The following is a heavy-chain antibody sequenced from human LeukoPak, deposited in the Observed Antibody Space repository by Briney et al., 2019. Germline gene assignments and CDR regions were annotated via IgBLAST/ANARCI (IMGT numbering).Heavy chain of an antibody. CDR3: ARAQSIAVAGGYFDC. D-gene: IGHD6-19*01. V-gene: IGHV1-18*01. Sequence: GASVKVSCKVSGYTFTSYGISWVRQAPGQGLEWMGWISAYNGNTNYAQKLQGRVTMTTDTSTSTAYMELRSLRSDDTAVYYCARAQSIAVAGGYFDCWGQGTLVTVSS. CDR1: GYTFTSYG. J-gene: IGHJ4*02. CDR2: ISAYNGNT.